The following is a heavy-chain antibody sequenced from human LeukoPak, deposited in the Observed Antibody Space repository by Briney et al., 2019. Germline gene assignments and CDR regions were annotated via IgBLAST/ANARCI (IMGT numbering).Heavy chain of an antibody. CDR3: ARRELGYCSSTSCRTPQGKYYYGMDV. CDR2: IIPIFGTA. V-gene: IGHV1-69*13. J-gene: IGHJ6*04. CDR1: GGTFSSYA. Sequence: GASVKVSCKASGGTFSSYAISWVRQAPGQGLEWMGGIIPIFGTANYAQKFQGRVTITADESTSTAYMELSSLRSEDTAVYYCARRELGYCSSTSCRTPQGKYYYGMDVWGKGTTVTVSS. D-gene: IGHD2-2*01.